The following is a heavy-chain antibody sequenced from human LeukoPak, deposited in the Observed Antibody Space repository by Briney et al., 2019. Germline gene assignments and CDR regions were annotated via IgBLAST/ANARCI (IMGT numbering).Heavy chain of an antibody. J-gene: IGHJ4*02. D-gene: IGHD6-6*01. Sequence: SETLSLTCTVSGGSISSYYWSWIRQPPGKGLEWIGYIYYIGSTNYNPSLKSRVTISVDTSKNQFSLKLSSVTAADTAVYYCARDKVYYFDYWGQGTLVTVSS. CDR3: ARDKVYYFDY. CDR2: IYYIGST. V-gene: IGHV4-59*01. CDR1: GGSISSYY.